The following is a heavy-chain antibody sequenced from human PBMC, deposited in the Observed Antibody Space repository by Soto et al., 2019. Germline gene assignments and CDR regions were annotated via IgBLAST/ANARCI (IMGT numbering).Heavy chain of an antibody. Sequence: ASVKVSCKASGYTFTSYDINWVRQATGQGLEWMGWMNPNSGNTGYAQKFQGRVTMTRNTSISTAYMELSSLRSEDTAVYYCARGDCSGGSCYYWGQGTLVTVSS. D-gene: IGHD2-15*01. J-gene: IGHJ4*02. CDR1: GYTFTSYD. CDR3: ARGDCSGGSCYY. V-gene: IGHV1-8*01. CDR2: MNPNSGNT.